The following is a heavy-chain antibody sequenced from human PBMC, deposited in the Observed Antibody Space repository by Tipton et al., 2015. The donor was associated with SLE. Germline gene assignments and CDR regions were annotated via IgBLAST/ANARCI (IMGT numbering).Heavy chain of an antibody. J-gene: IGHJ6*03. Sequence: TLSLTCAVYGGSFSGYYWSWIRQPPGKGLEWIGEINHRGSTNYNPSLKSRVTISVNTSKNQFSLKLSSVTAADTAVYYCARGTGGGSTSTSLWVMDVWGKGTTVTVSS. V-gene: IGHV4-34*01. CDR2: INHRGST. CDR1: GGSFSGYY. D-gene: IGHD2-2*01. CDR3: ARGTGGGSTSTSLWVMDV.